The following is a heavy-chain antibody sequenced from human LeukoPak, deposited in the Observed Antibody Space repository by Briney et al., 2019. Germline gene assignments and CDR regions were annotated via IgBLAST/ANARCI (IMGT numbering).Heavy chain of an antibody. CDR2: IGTTSGAI. Sequence: GGSLRLSCAASGFIFTNYFMNWVRQAPGKGLEWVSYIGTTSGAIYYADSVKGRFTISRDSAKNSLYLQMNSLRAEDTAVYYCARFRTWGDKAFDYWGQGTLVTVSS. D-gene: IGHD2-21*02. CDR3: ARFRTWGDKAFDY. V-gene: IGHV3-48*01. CDR1: GFIFTNYF. J-gene: IGHJ4*02.